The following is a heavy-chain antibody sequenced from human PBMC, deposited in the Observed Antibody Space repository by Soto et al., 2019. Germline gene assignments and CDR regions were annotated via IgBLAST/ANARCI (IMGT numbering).Heavy chain of an antibody. J-gene: IGHJ6*02. CDR3: ARGLVDTVMVTAYYRYGMDV. Sequence: ASVKVSCKASGYTFTGYYMHWVRQAPGQGLEWMGWINPNSGGTNYAQKFQGWVTMTRETSISTAYMELSRLRSDGTAGYYCARGLVDTVMVTAYYRYGMDVWGQGTTDPVSS. V-gene: IGHV1-2*04. CDR1: GYTFTGYY. CDR2: INPNSGGT. D-gene: IGHD5-18*01.